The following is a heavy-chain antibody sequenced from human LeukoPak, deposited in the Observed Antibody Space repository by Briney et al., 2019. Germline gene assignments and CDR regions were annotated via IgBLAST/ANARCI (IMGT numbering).Heavy chain of an antibody. CDR2: IIPIFGTA. J-gene: IGHJ4*02. CDR3: ARECSSTSCLGDY. CDR1: GGTFSSYA. D-gene: IGHD2-2*01. V-gene: IGHV1-69*05. Sequence: SVKVSCKASGGTFSSYAISWVRQAPGQGLEWMGRIIPIFGTANYAQKFQGRVTITTEESTSTAYMELSRLRSDDTAVYYCARECSSTSCLGDYWGQGTLVTVSS.